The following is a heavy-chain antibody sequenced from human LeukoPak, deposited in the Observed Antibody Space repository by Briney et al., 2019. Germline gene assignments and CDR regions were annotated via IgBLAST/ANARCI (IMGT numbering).Heavy chain of an antibody. J-gene: IGHJ4*02. CDR1: GFTFRSYE. Sequence: GGSLRLSCAASGFTFRSYEMSWVRQAPGKGLEWLSYISSSGNTIYYADSVKGRFTISRDSAKNSLYLQMNSLRAEDTAVYYCARVSVTTRNDYWGQGTLVTVSS. CDR2: ISSSGNTI. CDR3: ARVSVTTRNDY. D-gene: IGHD4-11*01. V-gene: IGHV3-48*03.